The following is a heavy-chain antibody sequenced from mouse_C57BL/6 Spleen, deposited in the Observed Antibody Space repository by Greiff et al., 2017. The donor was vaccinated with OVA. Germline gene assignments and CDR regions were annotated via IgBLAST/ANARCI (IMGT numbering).Heavy chain of an antibody. CDR1: GYTFTSYW. Sequence: QVHVKQSGTELVKPGASVKLSCKASGYTFTSYWMHWVKQRPGQGLEWIGNINPSNGGTNYNEKFKSKATLTVDKSSSTAYMQLSSLTSEDSAVYYCARWENWYFDVWGTGTTVTVSS. V-gene: IGHV1-53*01. CDR2: INPSNGGT. J-gene: IGHJ1*03. D-gene: IGHD4-1*01. CDR3: ARWENWYFDV.